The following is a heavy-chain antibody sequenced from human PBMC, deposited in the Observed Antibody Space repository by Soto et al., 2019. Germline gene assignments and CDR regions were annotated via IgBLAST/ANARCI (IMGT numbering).Heavy chain of an antibody. Sequence: SETLSLTCSVSGASVSSGTYYWTWIRQTPGKGLECIGYIFTSGNTKYNSALDSRLTIPRDMSKNQFSLRLASVTAADTPVYFCAREKWTHLWLGFDYWGPGILVTVSS. V-gene: IGHV4-61*01. D-gene: IGHD5-18*01. J-gene: IGHJ4*02. CDR1: GASVSSGTYY. CDR3: AREKWTHLWLGFDY. CDR2: IFTSGNT.